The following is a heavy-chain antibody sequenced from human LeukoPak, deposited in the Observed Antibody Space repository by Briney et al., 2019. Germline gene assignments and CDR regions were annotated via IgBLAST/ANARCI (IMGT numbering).Heavy chain of an antibody. V-gene: IGHV3-23*01. J-gene: IGHJ5*02. CDR1: GFTFSSYG. CDR2: ISGSGGST. CDR3: AASYSGPRTFDP. D-gene: IGHD5-12*01. Sequence: GGTLRLSCAASGFTFSSYGMSWVRQAPGKGLEWVSAISGSGGSTYYADSVKGRFTISRDNSKNTLYLQMNSLRAEDTAVYYCAASYSGPRTFDPWGQGTLVTVSS.